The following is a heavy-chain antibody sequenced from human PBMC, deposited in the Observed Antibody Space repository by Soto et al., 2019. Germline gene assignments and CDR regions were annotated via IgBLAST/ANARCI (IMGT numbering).Heavy chain of an antibody. CDR1: GGSFSGYY. Sequence: SSETLSLTCAVYGGSFSGYYWSWIRQPPGKGLEWIGEINHSGSTNYNPSLKSRVTISVDTSKNQFSLKLTSVTAADSAVYYCARAHYGDYGSLFEPYYYYGMDVWGQGTTVTVSS. CDR2: INHSGST. D-gene: IGHD4-17*01. J-gene: IGHJ6*02. CDR3: ARAHYGDYGSLFEPYYYYGMDV. V-gene: IGHV4-34*01.